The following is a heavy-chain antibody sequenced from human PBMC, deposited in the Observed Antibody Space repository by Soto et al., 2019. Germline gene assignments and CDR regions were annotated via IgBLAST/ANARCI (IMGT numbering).Heavy chain of an antibody. J-gene: IGHJ3*02. D-gene: IGHD1-1*01. CDR2: FYHSGST. CDR1: GDSVSSGNYY. V-gene: IGHV4-31*03. CDR3: AREETGNDALDI. Sequence: SETLSLTCSVSGDSVSSGNYYWSWIRQHPGKGLEWIGYFYHSGSTYYKPSLRSRVTISLDTSKNQFSLNLRSVTDADTAIYYCAREETGNDALDIWGQGTLVTVSS.